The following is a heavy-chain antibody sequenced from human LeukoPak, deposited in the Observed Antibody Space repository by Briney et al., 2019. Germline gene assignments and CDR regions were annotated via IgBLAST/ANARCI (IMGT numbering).Heavy chain of an antibody. V-gene: IGHV3-21*01. D-gene: IGHD6-19*01. CDR3: ARGYNTGWYDVGY. Sequence: GGSLRLSCAGSGFTFSAYSMSWVRQAPGKGLEWVSSISSRSSYIYDADSVEGRFTISRDNTKNSLHLQMNALRAEDTAVYYCARGYNTGWYDVGYWGQGTLVTVSS. CDR1: GFTFSAYS. CDR2: ISSRSSYI. J-gene: IGHJ4*02.